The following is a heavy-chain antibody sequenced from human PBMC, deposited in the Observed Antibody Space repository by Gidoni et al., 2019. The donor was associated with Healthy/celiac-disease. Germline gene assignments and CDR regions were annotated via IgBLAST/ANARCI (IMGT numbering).Heavy chain of an antibody. J-gene: IGHJ4*02. CDR1: GFTFSSYA. CDR3: AKEANDFWSGYAYYFDY. V-gene: IGHV3-23*04. D-gene: IGHD3-3*01. Sequence: EVQLVESGGGLVQPGGSLRLSCAASGFTFSSYAMSWVRQAPGKGLEWVSAISGSGGSTYYADSVKGRFTISRDNSKNTLYLQMNSLRAEDTAVYYCAKEANDFWSGYAYYFDYWGQGTLVTVSS. CDR2: ISGSGGST.